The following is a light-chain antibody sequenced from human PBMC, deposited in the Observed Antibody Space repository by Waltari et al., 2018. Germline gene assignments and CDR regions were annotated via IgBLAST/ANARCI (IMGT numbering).Light chain of an antibody. Sequence: SYELTQPPSLSVSPGQTASITCSGDKLGDKYASWYQQKPGQSPVLVIYQDTKRPSGIPERVSGSNAVNTATLTISGTPAMDEADYYCQAWDNSTHVIFGGGTRLTVL. CDR2: QDT. CDR1: KLGDKY. V-gene: IGLV3-1*01. J-gene: IGLJ2*01. CDR3: QAWDNSTHVI.